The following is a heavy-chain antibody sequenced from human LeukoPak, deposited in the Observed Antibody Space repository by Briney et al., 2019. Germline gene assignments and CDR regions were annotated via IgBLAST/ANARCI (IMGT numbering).Heavy chain of an antibody. CDR1: VGTFSNYA. CDR3: ARDLRYDSSGHYYLPTP. J-gene: IGHJ5*02. Sequence: ASVKVSCKPSVGTFSNYAINWVRQAPGQGLEWMGGIISFFGTTNYAQNFQGRVKITADESTGTAYMELSSLRSVDTAVYYCARDLRYDSSGHYYLPTPWGQGTRVTVSS. D-gene: IGHD3-22*01. CDR2: IISFFGTT. V-gene: IGHV1-69*01.